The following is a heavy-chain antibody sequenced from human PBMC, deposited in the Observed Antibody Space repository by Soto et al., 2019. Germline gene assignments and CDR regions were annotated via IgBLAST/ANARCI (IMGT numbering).Heavy chain of an antibody. Sequence: EVQLVESGGALVQPGGSLRLSCAASGFTFSDHHMDWVRQAPGKGLEWVGRTRNTGNSYTTEYAASVKGRFTISRDEANNSLYLHMNRLKTGDTAVYYCAFVGATRAYGGQGTLVTVSS. V-gene: IGHV3-72*01. CDR1: GFTFSDHH. D-gene: IGHD1-26*01. J-gene: IGHJ4*02. CDR2: TRNTGNSYTT. CDR3: AFVGATRAY.